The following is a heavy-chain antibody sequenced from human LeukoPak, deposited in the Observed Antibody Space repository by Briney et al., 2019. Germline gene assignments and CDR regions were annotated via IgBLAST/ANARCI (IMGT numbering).Heavy chain of an antibody. D-gene: IGHD2-15*01. CDR1: GYTFTSYD. J-gene: IGHJ4*02. Sequence: ASVKVSCKASGYTFTSYDFNWLRQATGQGPEWMGWMNPNSGATGYAQKFQGRVTMTKSASINTAYMELTNLRSEDTAVYYCARDFCSGDRCSGGTGYWGQGTLVTVSS. V-gene: IGHV1-8*01. CDR2: MNPNSGAT. CDR3: ARDFCSGDRCSGGTGY.